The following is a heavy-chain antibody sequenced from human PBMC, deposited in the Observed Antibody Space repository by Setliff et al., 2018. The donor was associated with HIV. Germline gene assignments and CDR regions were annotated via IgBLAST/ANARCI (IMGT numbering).Heavy chain of an antibody. CDR1: GFTFSKFW. J-gene: IGHJ4*02. Sequence: GSLRLSCVASGFTFSKFWVTWVRQAPGKGLEWVANIKKDGSEKYYVDSVKGRFTISRDDAKNSLFLQMNSLRADDTAVYYCASARIPTGGTSTSLDYWGQGALVTVSS. CDR3: ASARIPTGGTSTSLDY. CDR2: IKKDGSEK. D-gene: IGHD1-1*01. V-gene: IGHV3-7*01.